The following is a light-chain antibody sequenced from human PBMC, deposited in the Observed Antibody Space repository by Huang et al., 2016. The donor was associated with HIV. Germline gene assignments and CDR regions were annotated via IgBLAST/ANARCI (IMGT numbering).Light chain of an antibody. CDR2: GAS. Sequence: DIQITQSPSSLSASVGDRVIITCRASQNINRYLNWYQQQPGKAPKLRISGASKLQSVVPASFSGSGSGTHFTLAISSLQPEDSATYYCQQSAVTPRTFGQGTKLEI. CDR1: QNINRY. J-gene: IGKJ2*01. V-gene: IGKV1-39*01. CDR3: QQSAVTPRT.